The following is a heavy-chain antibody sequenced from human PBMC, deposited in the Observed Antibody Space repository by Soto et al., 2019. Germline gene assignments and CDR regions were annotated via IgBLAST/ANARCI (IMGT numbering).Heavy chain of an antibody. V-gene: IGHV4-4*02. Sequence: TSETLSLTCAVSSGSIFSSNWWSWVRQPPGKGLEWIGETRNSGGANYNPSLQSRVTITVDRSKNHFFLELRSVTAADTAVYYCASHLVMSGTRGFDNWGLGALVTVSS. CDR2: TRNSGGA. CDR1: SGSIFSSNW. D-gene: IGHD6-13*01. J-gene: IGHJ4*02. CDR3: ASHLVMSGTRGFDN.